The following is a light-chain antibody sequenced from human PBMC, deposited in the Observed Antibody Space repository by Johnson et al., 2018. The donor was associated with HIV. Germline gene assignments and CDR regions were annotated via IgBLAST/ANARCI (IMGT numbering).Light chain of an antibody. CDR1: SSNIGNNY. CDR3: GTWDSSLSASYV. Sequence: QSILTQPPSVSAAPGQKVTISCSGSSSNIGNNYVSWYQQLPGTATKLLIYENNKRPSGIPDRFSGSKSGTSATLGITGLQTGDEADYYCGTWDSSLSASYVFGTGTKGTVL. CDR2: ENN. J-gene: IGLJ1*01. V-gene: IGLV1-51*02.